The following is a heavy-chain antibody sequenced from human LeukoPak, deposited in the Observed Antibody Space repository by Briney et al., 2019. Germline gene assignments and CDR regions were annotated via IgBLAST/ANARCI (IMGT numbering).Heavy chain of an antibody. CDR3: AREDTYYYSMDV. CDR2: IYFSGST. J-gene: IGHJ6*03. CDR1: GGSISNYY. Sequence: SETLSLTCTVSGGSISNYYWSWIRQPPGKGLEWIGYIYFSGSTNYNPSLKSRVTISVDTSKNQFSLKLSSVTAADTAVYYCAREDTYYYSMDVWGKGTTVTVSS. D-gene: IGHD5-18*01. V-gene: IGHV4-59*01.